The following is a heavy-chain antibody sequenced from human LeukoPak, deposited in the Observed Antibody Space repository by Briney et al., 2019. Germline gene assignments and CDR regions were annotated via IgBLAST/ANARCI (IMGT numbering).Heavy chain of an antibody. CDR3: ARDRRRRNYYDSSGYYY. CDR2: ISSSSSYI. CDR1: GFTFSSYS. V-gene: IGHV3-21*01. J-gene: IGHJ4*02. Sequence: KPGGSLRLSCAASGFTFSSYSMNWGRQAPGKGLEWVSSISSSSSYIYYADSVKGRFTISKDNAKNSLYLQMNSLRAEDTDVYYCARDRRRRNYYDSSGYYYWGQGTLVTVSS. D-gene: IGHD3-22*01.